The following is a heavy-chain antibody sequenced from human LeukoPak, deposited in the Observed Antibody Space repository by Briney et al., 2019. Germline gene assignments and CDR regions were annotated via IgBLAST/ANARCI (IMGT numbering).Heavy chain of an antibody. Sequence: GEPLRISCQRPGSDFIALGFAWVRKMHGKGLEWLGNIYPGGSNGRYSPPFQGQVTIAAAKSITTLYLQWSSLKASDTAMYYCARHFHSAWFGFWGQGSLVTVSS. CDR1: GSDFIALG. CDR3: ARHFHSAWFGF. D-gene: IGHD5-18*01. CDR2: IYPGGSNG. J-gene: IGHJ4*02. V-gene: IGHV5-51*01.